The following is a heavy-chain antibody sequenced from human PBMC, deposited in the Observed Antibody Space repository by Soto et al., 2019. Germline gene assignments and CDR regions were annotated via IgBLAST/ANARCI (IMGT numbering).Heavy chain of an antibody. J-gene: IGHJ4*02. Sequence: EVQLVESGGALVQPGGSLRLSCVVSELTFSNYWMSWVRQVPGKGLEWMANIKEDGREKYYMDSAKGRFTISRDNAKNSLYLQMNSLRAEDTALYYCASHPPRGDYDKYATTYWGQGTLVTVSS. D-gene: IGHD4-17*01. V-gene: IGHV3-7*03. CDR2: IKEDGREK. CDR3: ASHPPRGDYDKYATTY. CDR1: ELTFSNYW.